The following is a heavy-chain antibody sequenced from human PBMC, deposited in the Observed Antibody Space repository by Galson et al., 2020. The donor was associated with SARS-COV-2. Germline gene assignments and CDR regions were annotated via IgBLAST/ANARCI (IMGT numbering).Heavy chain of an antibody. D-gene: IGHD3-3*01. V-gene: IGHV1-18*04. CDR2: ISAYNGHT. CDR1: GYTFTSYG. J-gene: IGHJ6*02. CDR3: ARTGRFLEWLLSDV. Sequence: ASVKVSCKASGYTFTSYGISWVRQAPGQGLAWMGWISAYNGHTNYAQKLQGRVTMTTDTSTSTAYMELRSLRSDDTAVYYGARTGRFLEWLLSDVWGQGTTVTVS.